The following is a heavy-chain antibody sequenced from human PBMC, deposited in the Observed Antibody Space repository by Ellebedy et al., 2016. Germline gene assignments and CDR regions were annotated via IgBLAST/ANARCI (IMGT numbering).Heavy chain of an antibody. V-gene: IGHV1-46*01. D-gene: IGHD6-19*01. J-gene: IGHJ5*02. Sequence: ASVKVSXXASGYTFTSYYMHWVRQAPGQGLEWMGIINPSGGSTSYAQKFQGRVTMTRDTSTSAVYMELSSLRSEDTAVYYCARDRPIAVAGTRFDPWGQGTLVTVSS. CDR3: ARDRPIAVAGTRFDP. CDR1: GYTFTSYY. CDR2: INPSGGST.